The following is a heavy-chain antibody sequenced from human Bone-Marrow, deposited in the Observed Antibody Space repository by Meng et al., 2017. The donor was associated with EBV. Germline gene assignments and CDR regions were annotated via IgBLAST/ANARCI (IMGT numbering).Heavy chain of an antibody. D-gene: IGHD6-13*01. V-gene: IGHV3-30*03. CDR1: GFTFSSYG. CDR2: ISYDGSTT. CDR3: GRDSSRFGSFAY. J-gene: IGHJ4*02. Sequence: VGSGGAVVQPGSSLRLSFVASGFTFSSYGIHWVRQAPGKGLEWVAVISYDGSTTYYADSVAGRFTISRDNPKNTLYLHMKSLKAEDTAVYYCGRDSSRFGSFAYWAQGTLVTASS.